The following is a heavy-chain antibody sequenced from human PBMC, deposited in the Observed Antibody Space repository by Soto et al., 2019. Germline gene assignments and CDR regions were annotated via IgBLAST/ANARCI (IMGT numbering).Heavy chain of an antibody. V-gene: IGHV1-58*01. D-gene: IGHD3-10*01. J-gene: IGHJ3*02. CDR2: IVVGSGNT. Sequence: ASVKVSCKASGFTFTSSAVQWVRQARGQRLEWIGWIVVGSGNTNYAQKFQEGVNITMDMSKRTAYMELSSLRSEETAVYYCAVRHKTITMVRGGPDAFDIWGQGTMVTVSS. CDR1: GFTFTSSA. CDR3: AVRHKTITMVRGGPDAFDI.